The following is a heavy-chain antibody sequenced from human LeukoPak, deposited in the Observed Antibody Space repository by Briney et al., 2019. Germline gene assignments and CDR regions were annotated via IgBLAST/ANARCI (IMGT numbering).Heavy chain of an antibody. Sequence: SETLSLTCTVSGGSISSSSYYWGWIRQPPGKGLEWIGSIYYRGGTYYNPSLKSRVTISVDTSKNQFSLKLSSVTAADTAVYYCARLVVDAMASSWYFDLWGRGTLVTVSS. V-gene: IGHV4-39*07. CDR2: IYYRGGT. D-gene: IGHD2-2*01. CDR3: ARLVVDAMASSWYFDL. CDR1: GGSISSSSYY. J-gene: IGHJ2*01.